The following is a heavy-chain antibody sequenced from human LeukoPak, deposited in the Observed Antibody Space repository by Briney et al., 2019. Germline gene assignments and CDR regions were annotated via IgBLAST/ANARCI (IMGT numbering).Heavy chain of an antibody. CDR3: AKDHVTWGNRYFDH. CDR1: GFTFRSYG. CDR2: IGHDGAKI. J-gene: IGHJ4*02. Sequence: PGGSLRLSCAASGFTFRSYGMHWVRQAPGKGLEWVAFIGHDGAKIYYADSVQGRFTISRDNSKNTLYLEMNSLSGEDTALYYCAKDHVTWGNRYFDHWGQGTLGTVSS. V-gene: IGHV3-30*02. D-gene: IGHD3-16*01.